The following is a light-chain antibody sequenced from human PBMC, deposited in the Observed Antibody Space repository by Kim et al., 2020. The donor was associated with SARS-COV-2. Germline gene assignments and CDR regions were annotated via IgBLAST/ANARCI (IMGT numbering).Light chain of an antibody. J-gene: IGLJ1*01. CDR2: DVK. CDR1: NNDVGGYNY. CDR3: SSYTATTTSV. V-gene: IGLV2-14*03. Sequence: GQSFTIFCTGTNNDVGGYNYVSWYQQHPGKAPKLLIYDVKRRPSGVSDRFSGSKSGYRASLTISGLQPEDEAEYYCSSYTATTTSVFGTGTKVTVL.